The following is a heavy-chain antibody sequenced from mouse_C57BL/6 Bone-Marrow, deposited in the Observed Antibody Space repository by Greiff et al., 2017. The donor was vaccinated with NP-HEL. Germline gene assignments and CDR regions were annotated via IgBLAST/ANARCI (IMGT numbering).Heavy chain of an antibody. CDR2: IYPGSGST. V-gene: IGHV1-55*01. CDR3: ASDPITTVVAKSYYFDD. Sequence: QVQLQQPGAELVKPGASVKMSCKASGYTFTSYWITWVKQRPGQGLEWIGDIYPGSGSTNYNEKFKSKATLTVDTSSSTAYMQLSSLTSEDSAVYYCASDPITTVVAKSYYFDDWGQGTTLTVSS. D-gene: IGHD1-1*01. CDR1: GYTFTSYW. J-gene: IGHJ2*01.